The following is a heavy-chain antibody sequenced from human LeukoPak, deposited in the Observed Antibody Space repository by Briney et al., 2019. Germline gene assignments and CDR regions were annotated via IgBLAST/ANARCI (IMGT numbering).Heavy chain of an antibody. V-gene: IGHV4-39*01. CDR2: IYYSGST. CDR1: GGSISSSSYY. D-gene: IGHD3-22*01. CDR3: ARRYYYDSTRKNWLDP. Sequence: SETLSLTCTVSGGSISSSSYYWGWIRQPPGKGLEWIGSIYYSGSTYYNPSLKSRVTISVDTSKNQFSLKLSSVTAADTAVYYCARRYYYDSTRKNWLDPWGQGTLVTVSS. J-gene: IGHJ5*02.